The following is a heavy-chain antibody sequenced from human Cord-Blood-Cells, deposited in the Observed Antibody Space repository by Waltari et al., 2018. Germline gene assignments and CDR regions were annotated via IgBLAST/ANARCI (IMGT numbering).Heavy chain of an antibody. CDR3: ARFEPGIAAAGTTFDI. Sequence: QVQLVQSGAEVKKPGASVKVSCKASGYTFTSYYMHWVRQAPGQGLEWMGILNPRGGSTSYAQKFQGRVTMTRDTSTSTVYMELSSLRSEDTAVYYCARFEPGIAAAGTTFDIWGQGTMVTVSS. J-gene: IGHJ3*02. CDR1: GYTFTSYY. D-gene: IGHD6-13*01. V-gene: IGHV1-46*01. CDR2: LNPRGGST.